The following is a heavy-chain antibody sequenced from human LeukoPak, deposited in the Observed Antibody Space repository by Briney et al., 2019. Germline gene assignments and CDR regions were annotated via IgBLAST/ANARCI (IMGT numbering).Heavy chain of an antibody. CDR3: ASESGSYYPDDAFDI. V-gene: IGHV3-7*01. CDR1: GFTFSSYW. J-gene: IGHJ3*02. Sequence: GGSLRLSCAASGFTFSSYWMSWVRQAPGKGLEWVANIKQDGSEKYYVDSVKGRFTIYRGNAKNSLYLQMNSLRAEDTAVYYCASESGSYYPDDAFDIWGQGTMVTVSS. CDR2: IKQDGSEK. D-gene: IGHD1-26*01.